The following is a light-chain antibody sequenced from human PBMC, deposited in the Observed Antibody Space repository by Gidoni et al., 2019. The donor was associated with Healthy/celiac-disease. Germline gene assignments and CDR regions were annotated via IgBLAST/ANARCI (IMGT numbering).Light chain of an antibody. CDR2: EVS. CDR3: YSCAGTPDV. J-gene: IGLJ1*01. Sequence: QSALTQPAPVSGSPGQSITISCTGTSSDVGSYNLVSWYQQHPGKAPKLMIYEVSKRPSGVSNRCSGSKSGNTASLTISGLQAEDEADYYCYSCAGTPDVFGTGTKVTV. CDR1: SSDVGSYNL. V-gene: IGLV2-23*02.